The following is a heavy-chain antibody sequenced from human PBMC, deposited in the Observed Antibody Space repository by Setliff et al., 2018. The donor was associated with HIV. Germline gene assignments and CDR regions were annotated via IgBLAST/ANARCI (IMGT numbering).Heavy chain of an antibody. CDR1: GFSFSRCG. D-gene: IGHD3-22*01. V-gene: IGHV3-30*02. Sequence: GGSLRLSCAASGFSFSRCGMHWVRQAPGKGLEWVTFIRYDGINKYYADSVKGRFTISRDNSKNTLYLQMNSLRPEDTAVYYCAKDRRPYYYDSSGPLSHWGPGTLVTVSS. CDR3: AKDRRPYYYDSSGPLSH. J-gene: IGHJ4*02. CDR2: IRYDGINK.